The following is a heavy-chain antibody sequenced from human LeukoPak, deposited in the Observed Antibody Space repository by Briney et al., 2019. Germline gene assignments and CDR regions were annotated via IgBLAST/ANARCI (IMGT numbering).Heavy chain of an antibody. CDR3: AGETYYFDH. CDR2: IKEDGSEK. V-gene: IGHV3-7*01. J-gene: IGHJ4*02. CDR1: GYNFNNYW. Sequence: GALRLSCVTSGYNFNNYWMSWVRQAPGKGLEWVANIKEDGSEKYYVDSVKGRFTVSRDNAKNSLNLQMNSLRAEDTAVYYCAGETYYFDHWGQGTLVTVSS.